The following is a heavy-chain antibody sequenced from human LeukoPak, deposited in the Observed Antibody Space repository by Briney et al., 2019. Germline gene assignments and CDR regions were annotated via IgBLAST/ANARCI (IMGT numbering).Heavy chain of an antibody. Sequence: SQTLSLTRAISGDTVSSNSAAWNWIRQSPSRGLEWLGRTYYRSKWYNEYAVSVKSRITINPDTSKNQFSLQLNSVTPEDTAVYYCARDLGQYYDTSDNWFDPWGQGTLVTVSS. CDR2: TYYRSKWYN. V-gene: IGHV6-1*01. J-gene: IGHJ5*02. CDR3: ARDLGQYYDTSDNWFDP. D-gene: IGHD3-22*01. CDR1: GDTVSSNSAA.